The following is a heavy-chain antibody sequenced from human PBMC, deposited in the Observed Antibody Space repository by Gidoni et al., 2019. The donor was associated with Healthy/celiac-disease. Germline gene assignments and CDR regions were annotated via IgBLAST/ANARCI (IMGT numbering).Heavy chain of an antibody. Sequence: QVQLVQSGAEVKKPGSSVKVYCKAHGGTFSSSAISWLRQAPGQGLEWMGGVIPIFDSANYAQKFQGRVTITADKSTSTAYMELSSLRSEDTAVYYCAKEGGGCGSTSCYTSWGQGTLVTVSS. CDR3: AKEGGGCGSTSCYTS. CDR1: GGTFSSSA. CDR2: VIPIFDSA. J-gene: IGHJ5*02. V-gene: IGHV1-69*06. D-gene: IGHD2-2*02.